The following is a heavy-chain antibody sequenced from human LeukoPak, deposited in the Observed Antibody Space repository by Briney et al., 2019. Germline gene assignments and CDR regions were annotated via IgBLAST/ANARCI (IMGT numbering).Heavy chain of an antibody. CDR1: QYTHYY. J-gene: IGHJ4*02. V-gene: IGHV1-46*01. CDR3: ARGRGYCSGGNCSGADY. D-gene: IGHD2-15*01. CDR2: INPSKGGA. Sequence: ASVKVSCKTSQYTHYYIHWVRQAPGQGLEWMGLINPSKGGAWYAQNFQGRVTMTRDTSRDTSTATVYMELNSLSSDDTAVYYCARGRGYCSGGNCSGADYWGQGTLVTVSS.